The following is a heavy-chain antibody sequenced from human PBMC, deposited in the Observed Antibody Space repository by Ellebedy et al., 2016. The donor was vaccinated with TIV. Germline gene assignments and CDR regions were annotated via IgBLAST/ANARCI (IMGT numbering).Heavy chain of an antibody. V-gene: IGHV1-2*02. CDR3: ARLGAYDILTGVDY. CDR2: INPNSGGT. D-gene: IGHD3-9*01. J-gene: IGHJ4*02. Sequence: AASVKVSCKASGYTFTGYYMHWVRQAPGQGLEWMGWINPNSGGTNYAQKFQGRVTMTRDTSISTAYMELSRLRSDDTAVYYCARLGAYDILTGVDYWGQGTLVTVSS. CDR1: GYTFTGYY.